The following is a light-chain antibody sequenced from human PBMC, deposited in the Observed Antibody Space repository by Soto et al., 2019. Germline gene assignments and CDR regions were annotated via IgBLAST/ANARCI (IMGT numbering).Light chain of an antibody. Sequence: AIQMTQSPSSLSASVGDRVTISCRASQGIGNALGWYQQKPGKPPKVLIYGASSLESGAPSRFSGSGSGTEFTLTISSLHPDDFATYYCQHYNSYSEAFGQGTKV. J-gene: IGKJ1*01. V-gene: IGKV1-13*02. CDR3: QHYNSYSEA. CDR1: QGIGNA. CDR2: GAS.